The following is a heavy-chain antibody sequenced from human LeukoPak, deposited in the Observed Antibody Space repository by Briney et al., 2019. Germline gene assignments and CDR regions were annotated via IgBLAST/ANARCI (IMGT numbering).Heavy chain of an antibody. V-gene: IGHV4-30-4*01. CDR1: GGSISSGDYY. CDR2: IYYSGST. CDR3: AREVTFRVLDY. J-gene: IGHJ4*02. D-gene: IGHD3-16*01. Sequence: SQTLSLTCTVSGGSISSGDYYWRWIRQPPGKGLEWIGYIYYSGSTYYNPSLKSRVTISVDTSKNQFSLKLSSVTAADTAVYYCAREVTFRVLDYWGQGTLVTVSS.